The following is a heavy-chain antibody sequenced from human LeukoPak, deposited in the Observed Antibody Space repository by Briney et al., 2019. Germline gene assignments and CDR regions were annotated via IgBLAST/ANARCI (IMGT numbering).Heavy chain of an antibody. CDR2: ISGSGGST. J-gene: IGHJ5*02. D-gene: IGHD2-2*02. V-gene: IGHV3-23*01. CDR1: GFTFSSYA. Sequence: GGSLRLSCAASGFTFSSYAMSWVRQAPGKGLEWVSAISGSGGSTYYADSVKGRFTISRDNSKNTLYLQMNSLRAEDTAVYYCAKDPPLLDIVVVPAARPWFDPWGQGTLVTVSS. CDR3: AKDPPLLDIVVVPAARPWFDP.